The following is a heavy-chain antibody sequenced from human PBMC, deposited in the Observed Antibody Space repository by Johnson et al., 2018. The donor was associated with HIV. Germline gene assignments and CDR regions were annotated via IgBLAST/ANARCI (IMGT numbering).Heavy chain of an antibody. CDR1: GFTFSSYD. D-gene: IGHD1-1*01. J-gene: IGHJ3*02. CDR3: ARESPGYAFDI. Sequence: VQLVESGGGLVQPGGSLRLSCAAYGFTFSSYDMHWVRQGTGKGLEWVSAIGTAGDTYYPGSVKGRFTISRENAKNSLYLQMNSLRAGDTAVYYCARESPGYAFDIWGQGTMVTVSS. V-gene: IGHV3-13*01. CDR2: IGTAGDT.